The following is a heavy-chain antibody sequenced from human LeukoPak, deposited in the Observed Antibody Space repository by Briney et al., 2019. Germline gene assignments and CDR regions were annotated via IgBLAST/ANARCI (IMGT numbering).Heavy chain of an antibody. CDR2: INDSGTI. Sequence: SETLSFTCAVYGGSFSNYYWSWIRQSPGKGLEWIGEINDSGTINYNPYLMSRVTVSVDKSKNQFSLKLSSATAADTAVYYCARRWNYGRNYYIDVWGKGATVSVPS. CDR1: GGSFSNYY. CDR3: ARRWNYGRNYYIDV. V-gene: IGHV4-34*01. J-gene: IGHJ6*03. D-gene: IGHD1-7*01.